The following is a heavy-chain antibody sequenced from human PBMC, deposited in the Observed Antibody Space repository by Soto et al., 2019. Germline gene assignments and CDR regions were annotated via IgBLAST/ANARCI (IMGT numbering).Heavy chain of an antibody. CDR2: INAGNGNT. D-gene: IGHD3-9*01. J-gene: IGHJ4*02. V-gene: IGHV1-3*01. CDR3: AFDILTGYSPFDY. Sequence: ASVKVSCKASGYTFTSYAMHWVRQAPGQRLEWMGWINAGNGNTKYSQKFQGRVTITRDTSASTAYMELSSLRSEDTAVYYCAFDILTGYSPFDYWGQGTLVTVSS. CDR1: GYTFTSYA.